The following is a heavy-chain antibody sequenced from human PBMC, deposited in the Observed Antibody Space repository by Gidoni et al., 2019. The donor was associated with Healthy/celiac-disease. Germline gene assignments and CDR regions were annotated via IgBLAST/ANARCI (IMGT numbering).Heavy chain of an antibody. J-gene: IGHJ6*02. Sequence: EVQLVESGGGLVKPGRSLRLSCTASGFTFGDYAMSWFRQAPGKGLEWVGFIRSKAYGGTTEYAASVKGRFTISRDDSKSIAYLQMNSLKTEDTAVYYCTRDLLVDTAMVTFSGWYYGMDVWGQGTTVTVSS. CDR1: GFTFGDYA. CDR3: TRDLLVDTAMVTFSGWYYGMDV. V-gene: IGHV3-49*05. D-gene: IGHD5-18*01. CDR2: IRSKAYGGTT.